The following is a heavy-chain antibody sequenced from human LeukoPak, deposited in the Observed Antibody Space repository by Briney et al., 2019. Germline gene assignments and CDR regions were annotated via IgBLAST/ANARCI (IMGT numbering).Heavy chain of an antibody. CDR3: AKTGCSSTSCYVWNWFDP. V-gene: IGHV3-30*02. CDR2: IRYDGSNK. D-gene: IGHD2-2*01. Sequence: GGSLRLSCAASGFTFSSYGMHWVRQAPGKGLEWVAFIRYDGSNKYYADSVKGRFTISRDNSKNTLYLQMNSLRAEDTAVYYCAKTGCSSTSCYVWNWFDPWGQGTLVTVSS. CDR1: GFTFSSYG. J-gene: IGHJ5*02.